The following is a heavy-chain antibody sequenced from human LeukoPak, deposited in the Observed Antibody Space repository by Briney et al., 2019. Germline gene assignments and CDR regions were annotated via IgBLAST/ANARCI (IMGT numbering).Heavy chain of an antibody. D-gene: IGHD3-10*01. CDR3: ARLPGEYHYYYGMDV. J-gene: IGHJ6*02. CDR1: GGTFSNYA. V-gene: IGHV1-69*13. CDR2: IIPIFGTP. Sequence: SVKVSCKASGGTFSNYAISWVRQAPGQGLEWMGGIIPIFGTPNYAQKFQGRVTITADESTSTAYMELNSLKSEDTAVYYCARLPGEYHYYYGMDVWGQGTTVTVSS.